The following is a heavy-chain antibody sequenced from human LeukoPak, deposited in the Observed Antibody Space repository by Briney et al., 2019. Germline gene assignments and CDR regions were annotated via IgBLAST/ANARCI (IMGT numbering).Heavy chain of an antibody. CDR1: GYTFTGYY. CDR2: INPNSGGT. Sequence: ASVKVSCKASGYTFTGYYMHWVRQAPGQGLEWMGWINPNSGGTNYAQKFQGRVTMTRDTSISTAYMELRSLRSDDTAVYYCARVIYGDHSYDYWGQGTLVTVSS. J-gene: IGHJ4*02. D-gene: IGHD4-17*01. CDR3: ARVIYGDHSYDY. V-gene: IGHV1-2*02.